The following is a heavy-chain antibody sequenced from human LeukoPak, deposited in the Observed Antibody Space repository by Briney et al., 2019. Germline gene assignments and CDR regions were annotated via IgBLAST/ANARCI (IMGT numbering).Heavy chain of an antibody. CDR1: GYTFTGYY. V-gene: IGHV1-2*02. Sequence: ASVKVSCKASGYTFTGYYMHWVRQAPGQGLEWMGWINPNSGGTNYAQKFQGRVTMTRDTSISTAYMELSRLRSDDTAVYYCARVVEMATISSYYFDYWGPGTLVTVSS. D-gene: IGHD5-24*01. CDR3: ARVVEMATISSYYFDY. CDR2: INPNSGGT. J-gene: IGHJ4*02.